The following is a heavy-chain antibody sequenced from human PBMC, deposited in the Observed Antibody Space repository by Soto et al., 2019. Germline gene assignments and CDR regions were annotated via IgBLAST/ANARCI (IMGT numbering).Heavy chain of an antibody. D-gene: IGHD6-19*01. V-gene: IGHV1-18*01. CDR1: GCTFTTYG. CDR2: ISAYNGNT. J-gene: IGHJ6*02. CDR3: VRQQWLYYYYGMDV. Sequence: QVQQVQSGAEVKKPGASVKVSCKASGCTFTTYGISWVRQAPGQGLEWMGWISAYNGNTNYAQKIQGRVTMTTDTSTSTAYMELRSLRSDDTAVYYCVRQQWLYYYYGMDVWGQGTTVTVSS.